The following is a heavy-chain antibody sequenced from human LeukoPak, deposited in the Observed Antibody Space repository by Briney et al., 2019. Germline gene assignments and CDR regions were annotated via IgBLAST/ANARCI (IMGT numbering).Heavy chain of an antibody. Sequence: SETLSLTCAVSGGSISSGGYSWSWIRQPPGKGLEWIEYIYYSGSTYYNPSLKSRVTISVDTSKNQFSLKLSSVTAADTAVYYCARASYGDYDTFDYWGQGTLVTVSS. J-gene: IGHJ4*02. CDR1: GGSISSGGYS. D-gene: IGHD4-17*01. CDR2: IYYSGST. CDR3: ARASYGDYDTFDY. V-gene: IGHV4-30-4*07.